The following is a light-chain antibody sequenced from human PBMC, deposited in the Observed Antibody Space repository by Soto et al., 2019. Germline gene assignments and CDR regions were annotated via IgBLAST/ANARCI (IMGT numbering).Light chain of an antibody. CDR2: GAS. Sequence: ENGARQSARKLSLYTEERATLSCRASQTMRSSHLAWYQQKPGQAPRLLIYGASSRATGIPDRFSGSGSGTDFTLTISRLEPEDFAVYYCQQYGSSPLTFGGGTKVDIK. V-gene: IGKV3-20*01. CDR1: QTMRSSH. CDR3: QQYGSSPLT. J-gene: IGKJ4*01.